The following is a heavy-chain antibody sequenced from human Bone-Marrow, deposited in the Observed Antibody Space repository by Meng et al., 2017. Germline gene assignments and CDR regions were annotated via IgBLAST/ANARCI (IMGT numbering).Heavy chain of an antibody. CDR2: IWYDASET. J-gene: IGHJ4*02. D-gene: IGHD2-21*01. V-gene: IGHV3-33*01. CDR1: GFTFNAYG. Sequence: GESLKISCETSGFTFNAYGMHWVRQAPGKGLEWVALIWYDASETYYADSVKGRSTISRDNSKNTLFLEMNSLRAEDTALYYCARYSSVTQMDCWGQGTLVTVSS. CDR3: ARYSSVTQMDC.